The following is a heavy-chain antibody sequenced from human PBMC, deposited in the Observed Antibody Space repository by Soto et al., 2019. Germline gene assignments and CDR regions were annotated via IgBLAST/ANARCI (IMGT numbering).Heavy chain of an antibody. CDR2: ISDYNGNT. CDR3: ERADIAVADPCDY. Sequence: ASENVSCQASVYTLTRYGISRVRLAPGQGLEWMGWISDYNGNTNSAQKLQGRVPMTTATSTSTAYMELRSMRSADAAVYYYERADIAVADPCDYWGQGALVTVSS. J-gene: IGHJ4*02. D-gene: IGHD6-19*01. V-gene: IGHV1-18*04. CDR1: VYTLTRYG.